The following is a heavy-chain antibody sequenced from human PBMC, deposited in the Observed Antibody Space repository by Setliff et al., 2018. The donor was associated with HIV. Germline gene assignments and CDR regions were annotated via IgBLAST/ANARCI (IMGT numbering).Heavy chain of an antibody. J-gene: IGHJ6*03. CDR3: ARNYYDSSGYRHYYYYYYMDV. CDR1: GYTLTELS. Sequence: ASVKVSCKVSGYTLTELSIHWVRQAPGQGLEWMGRINPNSGGTNYAQKFQGRVTMTRDTSISTAYMELSRLRSDDTAVYYCARNYYDSSGYRHYYYYYYMDVWGKGTTVTVSS. D-gene: IGHD3-22*01. V-gene: IGHV1-2*06. CDR2: INPNSGGT.